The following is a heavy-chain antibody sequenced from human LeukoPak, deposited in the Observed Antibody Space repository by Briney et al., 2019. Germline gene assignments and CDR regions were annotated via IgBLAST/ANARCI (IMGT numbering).Heavy chain of an antibody. CDR3: AKSGYSYGYYYYYYMDV. CDR1: GYTLTELS. CDR2: MNPNSGNT. D-gene: IGHD5-18*01. Sequence: ASVKVSCKVSGYTLTELSMHWVRQATGQGLEWMGWMNPNSGNTGYAQKFQGRVTIARNTSISTAYMELSSLGSEDTAVYYCAKSGYSYGYYYYYYMDVWGKGTTVTVSS. V-gene: IGHV1-8*03. J-gene: IGHJ6*03.